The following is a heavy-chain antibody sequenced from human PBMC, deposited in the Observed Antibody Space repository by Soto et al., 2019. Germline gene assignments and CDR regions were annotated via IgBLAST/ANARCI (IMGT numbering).Heavy chain of an antibody. CDR1: GGTFSSYA. D-gene: IGHD2-2*01. V-gene: IGHV1-69*12. CDR3: ARDCISTSCYVQERGDV. CDR2: IIPIFGTA. Sequence: QVQLVQSGAEVKKPGSSVKGSCKASGGTFSSYAISWVRQAPGPGLEWLGGIIPIFGTANYAQKFQGRVTITADESTSTAYMELSSLRSEDTAVYYCARDCISTSCYVQERGDVWGQGTTVTVSS. J-gene: IGHJ6*02.